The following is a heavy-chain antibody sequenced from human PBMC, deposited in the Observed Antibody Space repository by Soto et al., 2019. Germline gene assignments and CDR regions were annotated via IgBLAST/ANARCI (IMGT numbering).Heavy chain of an antibody. CDR1: GFTFSSYA. J-gene: IGHJ4*02. V-gene: IGHV3-30-3*01. Sequence: QVQLVESGGGVVQPGRSLRLSCAASGFTFSSYAMHWVRQAPGKGLEWVAVISDDGSNKYYAASVKGRFTISRDNSKTTLYLQMNSLRAEDTAVYYCARGEEEGADYFDYWGQGSLVTVYS. CDR2: ISDDGSNK. CDR3: ARGEEEGADYFDY.